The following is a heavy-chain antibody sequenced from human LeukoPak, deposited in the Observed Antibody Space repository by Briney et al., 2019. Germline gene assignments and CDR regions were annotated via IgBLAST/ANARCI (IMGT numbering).Heavy chain of an antibody. V-gene: IGHV3-15*01. CDR2: IKSKTDGGTT. CDR3: TTLVVDPWGYYYYMDV. CDR1: GFTFSNAW. D-gene: IGHD2-15*01. Sequence: GGSLRLSCAASGFTFSNAWMSWVRQAPGKGLEWVGRIKSKTDGGTTDYAAPVKGRFTISRDDSKNTLYLQMNSLKTEDTAVYYCTTLVVDPWGYYYYMDVWGKGTTVTVSS. J-gene: IGHJ6*03.